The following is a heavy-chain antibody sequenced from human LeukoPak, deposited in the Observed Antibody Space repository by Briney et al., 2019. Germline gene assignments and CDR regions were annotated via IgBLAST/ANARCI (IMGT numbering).Heavy chain of an antibody. J-gene: IGHJ3*02. CDR1: GFTFSSYA. Sequence: GGSLRFSCAASGFTFSSYAMHWVRQAPGKGLEWVAVISYDGSNKYYADSVKGRFTISRDNSKNPLYLQMNSLRAEDTAVYYCARGADTAMGAAFDIWGQGTMVTVGS. D-gene: IGHD5-18*01. V-gene: IGHV3-30*04. CDR2: ISYDGSNK. CDR3: ARGADTAMGAAFDI.